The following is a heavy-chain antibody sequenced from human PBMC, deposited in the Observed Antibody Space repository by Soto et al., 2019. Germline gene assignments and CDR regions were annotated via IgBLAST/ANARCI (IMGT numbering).Heavy chain of an antibody. CDR1: GYTFTSYD. CDR2: MNPNSGNT. D-gene: IGHD6-19*01. V-gene: IGHV1-8*01. CDR3: ARVYSSGWTNYYYYGMDV. Sequence: ASVKVSCKASGYTFTSYDINWVRQATGQGLEWMGWMNPNSGNTGHAQKFQGRVTMTRNTSISTAYMELGSLRSEDTAVYYCARVYSSGWTNYYYYGMDVWGQGTTVTVSS. J-gene: IGHJ6*02.